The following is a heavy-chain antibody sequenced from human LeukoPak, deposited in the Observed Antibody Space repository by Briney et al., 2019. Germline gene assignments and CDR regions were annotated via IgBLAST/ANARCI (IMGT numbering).Heavy chain of an antibody. J-gene: IGHJ4*02. D-gene: IGHD3-3*01. CDR1: GGSISSGDYY. V-gene: IGHV3-11*04. CDR2: ISSSGSTI. Sequence: LSLTCTVSGGSISSGDYYWSWIRQAPGKGLEWVSYISSSGSTIYYADSVKGRFTISRDNAKNSMYLQMNSLRAEDTAVYYCARDNTIFPYWGQGTLVRVSS. CDR3: ARDNTIFPY.